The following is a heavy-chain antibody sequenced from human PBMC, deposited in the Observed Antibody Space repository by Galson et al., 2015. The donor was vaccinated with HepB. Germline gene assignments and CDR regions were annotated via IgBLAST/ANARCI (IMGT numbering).Heavy chain of an antibody. CDR2: ISTGSSTI. D-gene: IGHD1-14*01. Sequence: SLRLSCAASGFTFSTYSMNWVRQAPGKRLEWVSYISTGSSTIYYADSVKGRFAISRDDAKNSLYLQMNSLRAEDTAVYYCARDLRTNWYFDLWGRGTLVTVSS. CDR1: GFTFSTYS. V-gene: IGHV3-48*01. CDR3: ARDLRTNWYFDL. J-gene: IGHJ2*01.